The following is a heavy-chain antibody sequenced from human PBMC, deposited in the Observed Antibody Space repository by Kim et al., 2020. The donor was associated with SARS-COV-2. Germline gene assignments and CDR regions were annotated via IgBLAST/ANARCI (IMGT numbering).Heavy chain of an antibody. V-gene: IGHV4-31*03. J-gene: IGHJ6*02. CDR1: GGSISSGGYY. Sequence: SETLSVTCTVSGGSISSGGYYWSWIRQHPGKGLEWIGYIYYSGSTYYNPSLKSRVTISVDTSKNQFSLKLSSVTAADTAVYYCARAHRTIFGVVEYMDVWGQGTTVTVSS. D-gene: IGHD3-3*01. CDR3: ARAHRTIFGVVEYMDV. CDR2: IYYSGST.